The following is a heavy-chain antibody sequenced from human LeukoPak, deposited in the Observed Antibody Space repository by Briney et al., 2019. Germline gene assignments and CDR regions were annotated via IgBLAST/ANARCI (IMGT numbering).Heavy chain of an antibody. J-gene: IGHJ4*02. D-gene: IGHD1-14*01. CDR3: ARDSILGTTADY. V-gene: IGHV1-18*01. Sequence: ASVKVSCKASGYTFTSYGISWVRQAPGQGLEWMGWISAYNGNTNYAQKLQGRVTMTTDTSTSTAYMELRSLRSGDTAVYYCARDSILGTTADYWGQGTLVTVSS. CDR1: GYTFTSYG. CDR2: ISAYNGNT.